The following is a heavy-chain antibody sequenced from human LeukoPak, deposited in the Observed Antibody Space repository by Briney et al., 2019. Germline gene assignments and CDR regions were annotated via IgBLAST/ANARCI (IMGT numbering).Heavy chain of an antibody. Sequence: PSETLSLTCAVYGGSFRGYYWSWIRQPPGKGLEWIGEINHSGSTNYNPSLKSRVTISVDTSKNQFSLKLSSVPAAATAVYYCARRIVGATWAYWGQGTLVTVSS. CDR1: GGSFRGYY. CDR2: INHSGST. V-gene: IGHV4-34*01. J-gene: IGHJ4*02. CDR3: ARRIVGATWAY. D-gene: IGHD1-26*01.